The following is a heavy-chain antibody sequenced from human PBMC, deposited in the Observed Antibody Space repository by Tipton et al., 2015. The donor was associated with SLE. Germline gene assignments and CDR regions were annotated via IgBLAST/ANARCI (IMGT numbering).Heavy chain of an antibody. CDR3: ARDESITIFGVGLEGYFDL. CDR2: ISAYNGNT. D-gene: IGHD3-3*01. J-gene: IGHJ2*01. CDR1: GYTFTSYG. V-gene: IGHV1-18*01. Sequence: QVQLVQSGAEVKKPGASAKVSCKASGYTFTSYGISWVRQAPGQGLEWMGWISAYNGNTNYAQKLQGRVTMTTDTSTSTAYMEPRSLRSDDTAVYYCARDESITIFGVGLEGYFDLWGRGTLVTVSS.